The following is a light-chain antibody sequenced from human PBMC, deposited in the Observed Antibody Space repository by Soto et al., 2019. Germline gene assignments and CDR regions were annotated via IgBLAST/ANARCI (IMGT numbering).Light chain of an antibody. V-gene: IGKV1-13*02. CDR3: QQFNSYPQT. CDR2: DAS. CDR1: QGISSA. Sequence: AIPLTQSPSSLSASVGDRVTITCRATQGISSALAWYQQKPGKTPKLLIYDASSLDSGVPSRFSGSGFGTDFTLTISSLQPEDFATYYCQQFNSYPQTFGGGTKVEMK. J-gene: IGKJ4*01.